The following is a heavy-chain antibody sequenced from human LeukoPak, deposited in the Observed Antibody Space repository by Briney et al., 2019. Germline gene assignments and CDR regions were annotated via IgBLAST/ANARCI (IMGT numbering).Heavy chain of an antibody. J-gene: IGHJ4*02. CDR2: IRYDGSNK. D-gene: IGHD2-2*01. V-gene: IGHV3-30*02. Sequence: QTGGSLRLSCGASGFTFSSYGMHWVRQAPGKGLEWVAFIRYDGSNKYYADYVKGRFTSSRDNSKNTVYLRMNDLRAEDKAVDYCAKDSSVPAARSYGSPNYWGQGTLVTVSS. CDR3: AKDSSVPAARSYGSPNY. CDR1: GFTFSSYG.